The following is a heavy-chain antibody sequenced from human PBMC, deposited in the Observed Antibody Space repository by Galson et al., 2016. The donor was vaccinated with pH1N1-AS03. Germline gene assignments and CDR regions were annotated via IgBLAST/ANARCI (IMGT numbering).Heavy chain of an antibody. D-gene: IGHD5-24*01. CDR2: IYPGDSDT. CDR3: ALQVRDGYNDYFDY. Sequence: QSGAEVKKPGESLKISCKTSGYIFTSYWVAWVRHMPGKGLEWMGIIYPGDSDTRYSPSFQGQVTIPADRSIHTAYLQWSSLMASDTAIYYRALQVRDGYNDYFDYWGQGILVTVSS. J-gene: IGHJ4*02. CDR1: GYIFTSYW. V-gene: IGHV5-51*01.